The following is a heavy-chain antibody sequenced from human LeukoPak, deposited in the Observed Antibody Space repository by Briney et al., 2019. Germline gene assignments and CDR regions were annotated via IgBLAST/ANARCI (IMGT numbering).Heavy chain of an antibody. CDR1: GFTFSTYT. CDR3: ARDPRCPTAYDHSGRDTFEE. V-gene: IGHV3-30*04. D-gene: IGHD3-22*01. Sequence: PGRSLRLSCAASGFTFSTYTLHWVRQAPGKGLEWVAVVLYDGETKYYADSVKGRFTISRDNSGNTLSLQMNSLRPGDTAVYYCARDPRCPTAYDHSGRDTFEEWGQGTRVTVSS. CDR2: VLYDGETK. J-gene: IGHJ4*02.